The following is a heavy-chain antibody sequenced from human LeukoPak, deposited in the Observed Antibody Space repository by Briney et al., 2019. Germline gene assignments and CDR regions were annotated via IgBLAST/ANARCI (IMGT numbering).Heavy chain of an antibody. Sequence: GGSLRLSCAASGFIFSSSAMSWVRQAPGKGLEWVSAISGSGGSTYYADSVKGRFTISRDNSRNALYLQMNGLRAEDTAVYYCARGPYYNPSDAFDLWGQGTVVTVFS. J-gene: IGHJ3*01. D-gene: IGHD3-10*01. CDR1: GFIFSSSA. CDR2: ISGSGGST. CDR3: ARGPYYNPSDAFDL. V-gene: IGHV3-23*01.